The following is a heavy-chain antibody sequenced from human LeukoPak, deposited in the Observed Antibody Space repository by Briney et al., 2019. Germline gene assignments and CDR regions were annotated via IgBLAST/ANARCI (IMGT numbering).Heavy chain of an antibody. J-gene: IGHJ4*02. CDR1: GYSFTIYW. Sequence: GESLKISCKGSGYSFTIYWIGWVRQMPGKGLEWMGIIYPGDSDTRYSPSFQGQVTISADKSISTAYLQWISLKASDTAMYYCARQYDSSGHYYRYWGQGTLVTVSS. V-gene: IGHV5-51*01. CDR3: ARQYDSSGHYYRY. CDR2: IYPGDSDT. D-gene: IGHD3-22*01.